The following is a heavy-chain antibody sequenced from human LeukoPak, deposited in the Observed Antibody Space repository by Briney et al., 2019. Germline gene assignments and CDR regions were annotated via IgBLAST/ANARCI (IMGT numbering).Heavy chain of an antibody. J-gene: IGHJ5*02. D-gene: IGHD3/OR15-3a*01. Sequence: GGSLRLSCAVSGFRVSDYYMGWVRQAPGKGLEWAGLIRDSGEAFYADFARGRFAISRDESENTLYLQMNSLRVEDTAVYFCARDRAANQDWVEFDPWGQGTPVIVSS. CDR3: ARDRAANQDWVEFDP. CDR1: GFRVSDYY. CDR2: IRDSGEA. V-gene: IGHV3-66*03.